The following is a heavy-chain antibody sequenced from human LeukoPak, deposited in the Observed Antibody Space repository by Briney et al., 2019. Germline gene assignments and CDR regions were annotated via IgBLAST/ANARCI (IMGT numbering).Heavy chain of an antibody. J-gene: IGHJ1*01. CDR1: GAYISSSY. CDR2: ISTGGST. CDR3: ARDQTYYVSSGYYYVTYLQH. D-gene: IGHD3-22*01. V-gene: IGHV4-4*07. Sequence: SETLSLTCTVSGAYISSSYCTSIRQPAGEGLEWIGRISTGGSTTYNPSFKSRVTMSVDTSKNQVSLTLTSVTAADTAVYYCARDQTYYVSSGYYYVTYLQHWGQGILVTVSS.